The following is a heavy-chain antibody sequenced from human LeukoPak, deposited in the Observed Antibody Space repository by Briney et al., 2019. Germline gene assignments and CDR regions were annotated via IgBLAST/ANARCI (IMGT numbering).Heavy chain of an antibody. J-gene: IGHJ5*02. CDR2: IYYSGST. V-gene: IGHV4-59*01. Sequence: SEPLSLTCTVSGGSISSYYWSWIRQPPGKGLEWIGYIYYSGSTNYNPSLKSRVTISVDTSKNQFSLKLSSVTAADTAVYYCARGPPGHILGVVVPAAISGFDPWGQGTLVTVSS. D-gene: IGHD2-2*01. CDR1: GGSISSYY. CDR3: ARGPPGHILGVVVPAAISGFDP.